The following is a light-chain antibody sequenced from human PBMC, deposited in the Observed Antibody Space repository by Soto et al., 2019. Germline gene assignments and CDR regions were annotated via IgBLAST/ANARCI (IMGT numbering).Light chain of an antibody. J-gene: IGKJ1*01. CDR2: GVA. Sequence: DIVMTQSPATLSVAPGERVTFSCRASQGVSRKLAWCQQKPGQAPTLLIYGVASRSAGVPDRFSGSGSGTDVTLTISRLEPEDVAVYYCQQYTDWPLTFGQGTKVDIK. CDR3: QQYTDWPLT. V-gene: IGKV3D-15*01. CDR1: QGVSRK.